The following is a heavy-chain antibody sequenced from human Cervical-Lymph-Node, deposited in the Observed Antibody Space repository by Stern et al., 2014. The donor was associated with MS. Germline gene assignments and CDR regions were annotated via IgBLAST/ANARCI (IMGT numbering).Heavy chain of an antibody. J-gene: IGHJ5*02. Sequence: QVPLKESGPALVKPTQTLTLTCTFSGFSLRNSGMCVSWIRQPPGKALEWLARIGWDDDKSYSTSLKTRLTISKDTSKNQVVLTMTNMDPVDTATYYGTRITGCSSGGFDPWGQGTLVTVSS. V-gene: IGHV2-70*04. CDR2: IGWDDDK. CDR3: TRITGCSSGGFDP. D-gene: IGHD6-6*01. CDR1: GFSLRNSGMC.